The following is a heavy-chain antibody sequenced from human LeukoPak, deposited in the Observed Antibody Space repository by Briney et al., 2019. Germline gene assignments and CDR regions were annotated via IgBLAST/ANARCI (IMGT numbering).Heavy chain of an antibody. J-gene: IGHJ4*02. CDR2: ISFNGDNT. CDR1: GFTFSDYV. D-gene: IGHD2-15*01. V-gene: IGHV3-64*01. CDR3: ARSTGYCSGGSCYSDY. Sequence: PGGSLRLSCAASGFTFSDYVMHWVRQAPGKGLEYVSGISFNGDNTYYANSVKGRFTISRGNSKNTLYLQMDSLRAEDMAVYYCARSTGYCSGGSCYSDYWGQGTLVTVSS.